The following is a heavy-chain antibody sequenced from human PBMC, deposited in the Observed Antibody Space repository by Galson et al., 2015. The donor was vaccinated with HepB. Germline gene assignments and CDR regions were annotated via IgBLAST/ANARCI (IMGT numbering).Heavy chain of an antibody. Sequence: SVKVSCKASGYTFTGYHMHWVRQAPGQGLEWMGWINPNSGGTNYAQKFQGWVTMTRDTSISTAYMELSRLRSDDTAVYYCASSRLYGSGSYQGQDDAFDIWGQGTMVTVSS. V-gene: IGHV1-2*04. D-gene: IGHD3-10*01. J-gene: IGHJ3*02. CDR3: ASSRLYGSGSYQGQDDAFDI. CDR2: INPNSGGT. CDR1: GYTFTGYH.